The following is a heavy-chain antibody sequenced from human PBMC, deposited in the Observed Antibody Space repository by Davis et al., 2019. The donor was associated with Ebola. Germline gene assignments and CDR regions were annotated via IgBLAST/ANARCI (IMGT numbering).Heavy chain of an antibody. D-gene: IGHD6-13*01. Sequence: PGGSLRLSCAASGSTLSYYSMNWVRQAPGKGLEWISDISSSGNTIRYANSVKGRFTTSRDNAKNSLYLQMNSLRDEDTDVYYCARVFYDGASWYTDYWGQGTLVSVSS. V-gene: IGHV3-48*02. J-gene: IGHJ4*01. CDR1: GSTLSYYS. CDR2: ISSSGNTI. CDR3: ARVFYDGASWYTDY.